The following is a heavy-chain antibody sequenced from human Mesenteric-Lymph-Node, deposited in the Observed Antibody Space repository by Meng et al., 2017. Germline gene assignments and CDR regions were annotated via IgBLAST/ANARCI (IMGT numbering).Heavy chain of an antibody. V-gene: IGHV4-34*01. CDR1: GGSFSGYY. CDR2: INHSGST. Sequence: VQLQQWVAGLLKPSETLSLTCAVYGGSFSGYYWSWIRQPPGKGLEWIGEINHSGSTNYNPSLKSRVTISVDTSKNQFSLKLSSVTAADTAVYYCARRYGASAYNWFDPWGQGTLVTVSS. J-gene: IGHJ5*02. D-gene: IGHD4-17*01. CDR3: ARRYGASAYNWFDP.